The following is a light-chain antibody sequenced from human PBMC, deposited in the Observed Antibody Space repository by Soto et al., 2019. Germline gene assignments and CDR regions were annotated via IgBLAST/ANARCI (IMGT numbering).Light chain of an antibody. CDR1: QDIRNY. CDR3: QRYHSARLT. V-gene: IGKV1-27*01. Sequence: DIQMTQSPSSLSASVGDRVTMTCRASQDIRNYVAWYQQKPGEVPKLLIYAASTLQSGVPARFSGGGFGTEFTLTISSLRPEDVATYYCQRYHSARLTFGPGTKVDLK. CDR2: AAS. J-gene: IGKJ3*01.